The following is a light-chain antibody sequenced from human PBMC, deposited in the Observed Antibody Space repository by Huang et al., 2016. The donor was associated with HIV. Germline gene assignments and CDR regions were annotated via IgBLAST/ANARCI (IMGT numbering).Light chain of an antibody. V-gene: IGKV2-28*01. J-gene: IGKJ1*01. CDR3: MHAIESPRT. CDR1: QSLLNSNGYNY. CDR2: LSS. Sequence: DIVMTQSPLSLSVTPGEPASISCRSSQSLLNSNGYNYLDWYFQKPGQSPQLLIYLSSNRASGVPERFSGSGAGTDFTLKISRVEAEDVGVYYCMHAIESPRTCGQGTKVEIK.